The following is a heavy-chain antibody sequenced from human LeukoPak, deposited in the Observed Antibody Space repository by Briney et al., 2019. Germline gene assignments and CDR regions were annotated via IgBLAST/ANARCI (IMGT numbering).Heavy chain of an antibody. J-gene: IGHJ3*02. CDR1: GFTFSSYW. V-gene: IGHV3-74*01. CDR3: ARALGGWPDAFDI. CDR2: INSDGSYT. D-gene: IGHD6-19*01. Sequence: GGSLRLSCAASGFTFSSYWMHWVRQAPGKGLVWVSRINSDGSYTNYADSVKGRFTISRDNAKNTLYLQMDSLRAEDTAVYYCARALGGWPDAFDIWGQGTMVTVSS.